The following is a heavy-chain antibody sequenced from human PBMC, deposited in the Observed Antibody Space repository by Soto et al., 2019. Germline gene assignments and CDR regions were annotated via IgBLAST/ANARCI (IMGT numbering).Heavy chain of an antibody. Sequence: PGGSLRLSCAASGFTFRTYGLHWVRQAPGKGLEWVAVIWYDGGTKYYADSVKGRFTISRDNSKNTLYLQMNSLRAEDTAVYYCAGANSGSYGHFDYCGQGTLVTVSS. V-gene: IGHV3-33*01. CDR3: AGANSGSYGHFDY. CDR2: IWYDGGTK. J-gene: IGHJ4*02. CDR1: GFTFRTYG. D-gene: IGHD1-26*01.